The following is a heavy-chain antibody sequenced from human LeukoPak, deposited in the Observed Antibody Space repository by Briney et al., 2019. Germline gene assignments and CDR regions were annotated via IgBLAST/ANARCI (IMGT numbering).Heavy chain of an antibody. V-gene: IGHV4-39*07. CDR2: VYYSGTT. CDR1: GGSISLSYYY. J-gene: IGHJ4*02. Sequence: SETLSLTCSVSGGSISLSYYYWGWIRQPPGKALEWIGRVYYSGTTSYSPSLKSRVTISVDTSKNQFSLKLSSVTAADTAVYYCARGGSYYGSGSYPDYWGQGTLVTVSS. CDR3: ARGGSYYGSGSYPDY. D-gene: IGHD3-10*01.